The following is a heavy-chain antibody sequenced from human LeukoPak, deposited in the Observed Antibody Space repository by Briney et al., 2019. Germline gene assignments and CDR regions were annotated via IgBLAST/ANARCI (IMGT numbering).Heavy chain of an antibody. V-gene: IGHV4-39*01. CDR1: GGSISSSSYY. J-gene: IGHJ6*02. CDR3: GRRGTYSPAGLDV. CDR2: IYYSGST. D-gene: IGHD2-21*01. Sequence: SETLSLTCTVSGGSISSSSYYWGWIRQPPGKGLEWIGSIYYSGSTYYNPSLKSRVTISVDTSKNQFSLKVRSVTAADTALYYCGRRGTYSPAGLDVWGQGTAVTVSS.